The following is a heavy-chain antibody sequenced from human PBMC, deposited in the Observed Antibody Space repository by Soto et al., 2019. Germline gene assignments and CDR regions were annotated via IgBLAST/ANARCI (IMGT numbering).Heavy chain of an antibody. CDR1: GGSISSGDYY. D-gene: IGHD6-13*01. Sequence: QVQLQESGPGLVKPSQTLSLTCTVSGGSISSGDYYWSWIRQPPGKGLEWIGSIYYSGSTYYNPSLKIRVNISVDTSKHQFSLKLNSVTAADTAVYYCASRHSSPYFDYWGQGTLVTVSS. CDR3: ASRHSSPYFDY. CDR2: IYYSGST. V-gene: IGHV4-30-4*01. J-gene: IGHJ4*02.